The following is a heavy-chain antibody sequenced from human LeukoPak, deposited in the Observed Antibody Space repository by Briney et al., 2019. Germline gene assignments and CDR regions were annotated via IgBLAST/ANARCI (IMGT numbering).Heavy chain of an antibody. V-gene: IGHV4-59*12. D-gene: IGHD3-22*01. Sequence: SETLSLTCTVSGGSISSYYWSWIRQPPGKGLEWIGYIYYSGSTNYNPSLKSRVTISVDTSKNQFSLKLSSVTAADTAVYYCARESPSSGYYASPAFDYYYGMDVWGQGTTVTVSS. CDR3: ARESPSSGYYASPAFDYYYGMDV. CDR2: IYYSGST. CDR1: GGSISSYY. J-gene: IGHJ6*02.